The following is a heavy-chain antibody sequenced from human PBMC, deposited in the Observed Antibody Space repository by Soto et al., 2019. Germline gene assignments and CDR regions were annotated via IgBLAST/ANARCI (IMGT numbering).Heavy chain of an antibody. V-gene: IGHV3-48*02. Sequence: GGSLRLSCVASGFSFSNYNMNWVRQAPGKGLEWLSYISSDSITKYCADSVRGRFTISRDSAKNSLYLQMNSLRDEDTAVYFCARNVDLWGQGTMVTVSS. J-gene: IGHJ3*01. D-gene: IGHD2-21*01. CDR1: GFSFSNYN. CDR3: ARNVDL. CDR2: ISSDSITK.